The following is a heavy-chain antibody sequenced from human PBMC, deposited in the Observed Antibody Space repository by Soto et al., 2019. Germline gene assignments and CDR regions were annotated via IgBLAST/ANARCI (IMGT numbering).Heavy chain of an antibody. Sequence: LKLPCVPSGLPVRSYISNCRSRGTGKRVEWVALISTDGTAKHYPGSVRGRFTISRDNSKNTLSLQVNSLSTEATAVYYCVKAGGTLPNVVNDPFAICGQGTNVTDS. CDR1: GLPVRSYI. J-gene: IGHJ3*02. CDR3: VKAGGTLPNVVNDPFAI. CDR2: ISTDGTAK. V-gene: IGHV3-30-3*02. D-gene: IGHD3-16*01.